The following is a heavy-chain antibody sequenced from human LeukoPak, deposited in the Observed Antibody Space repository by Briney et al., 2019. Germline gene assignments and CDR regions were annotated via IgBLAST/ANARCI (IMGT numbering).Heavy chain of an antibody. CDR2: IYYSGST. J-gene: IGHJ2*01. CDR3: AREQWLVHGYFDL. V-gene: IGHV4-59*01. Sequence: PSETLSLTCTVSGGSISSYYWSWIRQPPGKGLEWIGYIYYSGSTNYNPSLKSRVTISVDTSKNQFTLKLSSVTAADTAVYYCAREQWLVHGYFDLWGRGTLVTVSS. CDR1: GGSISSYY. D-gene: IGHD6-19*01.